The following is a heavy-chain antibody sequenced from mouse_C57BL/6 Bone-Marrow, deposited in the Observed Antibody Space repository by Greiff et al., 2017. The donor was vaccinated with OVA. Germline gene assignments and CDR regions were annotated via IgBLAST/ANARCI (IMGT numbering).Heavy chain of an antibody. J-gene: IGHJ4*01. Sequence: VHVKQSGPELVKPGASVKMSCKASGYTFTDYNMHWVKQSHGKSLEWIGYINPNNGGTSYNQKFKGKATLTVNKSSSTAYMELRSLTSEDSAVYYWARTDYYGRYAMDYWGQGTSVTVSS. CDR2: INPNNGGT. CDR3: ARTDYYGRYAMDY. V-gene: IGHV1-22*01. D-gene: IGHD1-1*01. CDR1: GYTFTDYN.